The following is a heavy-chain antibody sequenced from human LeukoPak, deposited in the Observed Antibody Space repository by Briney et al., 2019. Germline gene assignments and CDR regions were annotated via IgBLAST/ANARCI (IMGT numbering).Heavy chain of an antibody. CDR2: IYYSGST. CDR1: GGSISSSSYY. D-gene: IGHD3-9*01. J-gene: IGHJ4*02. V-gene: IGHV4-39*01. Sequence: SETLSLTCTVSGGSISSSSYYWGWIRQPPGKGLEWIGSIYYSGSTYYNPSLKSRVTISVDTSKNQFSLKLSSVTAADTAVYYCASLLRYFDWLLFFDYWGQGTLVTVSS. CDR3: ASLLRYFDWLLFFDY.